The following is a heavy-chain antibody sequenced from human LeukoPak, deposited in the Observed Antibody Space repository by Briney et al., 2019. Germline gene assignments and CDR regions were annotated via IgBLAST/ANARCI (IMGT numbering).Heavy chain of an antibody. CDR2: IYYSGST. Sequence: SETLSLTCTVSGGSISSYYWSWLRQPPGKGLEWIGYIYYSGSTNYNPSLKSRVTISVDTSKNQFSLELSSETAADTAVYYCARHGGYGSGSYYKSYYFDYWGQGTLVTVSS. V-gene: IGHV4-59*08. CDR3: ARHGGYGSGSYYKSYYFDY. J-gene: IGHJ4*02. D-gene: IGHD3-10*01. CDR1: GGSISSYY.